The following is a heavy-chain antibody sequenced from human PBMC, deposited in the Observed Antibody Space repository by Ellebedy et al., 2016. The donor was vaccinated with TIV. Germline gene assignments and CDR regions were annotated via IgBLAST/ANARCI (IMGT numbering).Heavy chain of an antibody. V-gene: IGHV1-18*04. CDR1: GYSFKNYG. Sequence: ASVKVSCKTSGYSFKNYGIVWGRQPPGQGLEWIGWISAYNGDTNSAQKFQDRVTMTTDTSTSTAHLELMTLRSDDTAIYYCSRTERIHDIWSDPWGQGTLVTVSS. CDR3: SRTERIHDIWSDP. D-gene: IGHD2-15*01. CDR2: ISAYNGDT. J-gene: IGHJ5*02.